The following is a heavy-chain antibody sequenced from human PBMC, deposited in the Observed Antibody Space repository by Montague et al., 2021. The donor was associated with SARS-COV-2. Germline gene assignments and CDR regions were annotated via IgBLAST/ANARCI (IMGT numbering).Heavy chain of an antibody. CDR2: IYWDDDE. Sequence: PALVKPTQTLTLTCTFSGFSLSTRGVGVGWIRQPPGKALEWLALIYWDDDERYSPSLESRLTISKDNSKNQVALTMTKMAPVDTATYYCAHTKAPAGDRWFDPWGQGTPVTVSS. CDR3: AHTKAPAGDRWFDP. J-gene: IGHJ5*02. D-gene: IGHD6-13*01. CDR1: GFSLSTRGVG. V-gene: IGHV2-5*02.